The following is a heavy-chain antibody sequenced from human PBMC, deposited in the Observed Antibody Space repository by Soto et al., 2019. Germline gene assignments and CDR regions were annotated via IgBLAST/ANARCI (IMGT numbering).Heavy chain of an antibody. CDR2: IIPILGIA. CDR3: GRSLGSRGSWFGGGGWFDP. D-gene: IGHD3-10*01. CDR1: GGTFSSYT. V-gene: IGHV1-69*02. J-gene: IGHJ5*02. Sequence: QVQLVQSGAEVKKPGSSVKVSCKASGGTFSSYTISWVRQAPGQGLEWMGRIIPILGIANYAQKFQGRVTITADKSTSTAYMGLGSLGSEDTAVYYCGRSLGSRGSWFGGGGWFDPWGQGTLVTVSS.